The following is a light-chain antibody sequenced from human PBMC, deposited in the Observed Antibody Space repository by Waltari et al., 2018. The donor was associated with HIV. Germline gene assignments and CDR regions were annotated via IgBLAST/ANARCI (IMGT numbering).Light chain of an antibody. CDR2: GVS. CDR3: SAYTMSGSLV. V-gene: IGLV2-14*01. CDR1: GSDIGLYDL. Sequence: QSALTQPASLSGSPGQSITITCSGTGSDIGLYDLVSWYRQEPGKAPRPLIYGVSNRPSEISRRFSGSKARTTASLTISALQADDEGDYYCSAYTMSGSLVFGGGTKLTVL. J-gene: IGLJ2*01.